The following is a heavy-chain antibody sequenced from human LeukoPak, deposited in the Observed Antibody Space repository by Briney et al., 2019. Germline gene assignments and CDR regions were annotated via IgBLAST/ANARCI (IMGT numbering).Heavy chain of an antibody. V-gene: IGHV1-18*01. J-gene: IGHJ4*02. Sequence: ASVKVSCKASGYTFTSYGISWVRQAPGQGLEWMGWNSAYNGNTNYAQRLQGRVTVTTDTSTSTAYMELRSLRSDDTAVYYCARERSDPNSYDWIDYWGQGTLVTVSS. CDR3: ARERSDPNSYDWIDY. CDR1: GYTFTSYG. CDR2: NSAYNGNT. D-gene: IGHD3-3*01.